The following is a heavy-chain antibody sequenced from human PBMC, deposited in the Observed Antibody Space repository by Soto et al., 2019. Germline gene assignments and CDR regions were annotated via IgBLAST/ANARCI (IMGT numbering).Heavy chain of an antibody. CDR2: IYYSGST. D-gene: IGHD4-17*01. Sequence: SETLSLTCTVSGGSISSSSYYWCWIRQPPGKGLEWIGSIYYSGSTYYNPSLKSRVTISVDTSKNQFSLTLSSVTAADTAVYYCARASTVTTRGSRNNWFAPWGQGTLVSVSS. CDR1: GGSISSSSYY. J-gene: IGHJ5*02. V-gene: IGHV4-39*01. CDR3: ARASTVTTRGSRNNWFAP.